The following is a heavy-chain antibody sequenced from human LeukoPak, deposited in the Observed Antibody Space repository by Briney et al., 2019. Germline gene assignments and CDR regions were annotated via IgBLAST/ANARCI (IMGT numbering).Heavy chain of an antibody. CDR1: GFTFSSYA. V-gene: IGHV3-23*01. J-gene: IGHJ5*02. Sequence: GGSLTPSCAASGFTFSSYAMSWVRQAPGKGLEWVSAISGSGGNTYYADSVKGRFTISRDNSKNTLYLQMNSLRAEDTAVYYCAKGPYSGFSWGQGTLVTVSS. CDR2: ISGSGGNT. CDR3: AKGPYSGFS. D-gene: IGHD1-26*01.